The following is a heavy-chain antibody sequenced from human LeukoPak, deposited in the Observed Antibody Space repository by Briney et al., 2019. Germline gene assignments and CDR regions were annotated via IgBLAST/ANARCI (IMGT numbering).Heavy chain of an antibody. V-gene: IGHV3-15*01. D-gene: IGHD5-12*01. Sequence: GGSLRLSCAASGFTFTNAWMDWVRQAPGKGLEWVGRIKSRPDGGTTDYAAPVKGRFTISGDDSKNTLYLDMNSLKTEDTAVYYCITAYHSVANWGQGTLVTVSS. CDR3: ITAYHSVAN. CDR1: GFTFTNAW. J-gene: IGHJ4*02. CDR2: IKSRPDGGTT.